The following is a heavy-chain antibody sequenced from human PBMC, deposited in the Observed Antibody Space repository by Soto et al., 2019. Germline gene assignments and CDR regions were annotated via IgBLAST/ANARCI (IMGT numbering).Heavy chain of an antibody. CDR3: ARGQDVVVVAANPGYFDY. D-gene: IGHD2-15*01. Sequence: SETLSLTCAVYGGSFSGYYWSWIRQPPGKGLEWIGEINHSGSTNYNPSLKSRVTISVDTSKNQFSLKLSSVTAADTAVYYCARGQDVVVVAANPGYFDYWGQGTLVTVSS. J-gene: IGHJ4*02. CDR1: GGSFSGYY. V-gene: IGHV4-34*01. CDR2: INHSGST.